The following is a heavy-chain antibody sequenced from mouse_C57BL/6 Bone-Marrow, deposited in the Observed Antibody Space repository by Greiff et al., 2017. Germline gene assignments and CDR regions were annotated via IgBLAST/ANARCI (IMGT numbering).Heavy chain of an antibody. Sequence: QVQLQQSGPELVKPGASVKISCKASGYAFSSSWMNWVKQRPGKGLEWIGRIYPGDGDTNYNGKFKGKATLPADKSSRTAYMQLSSLTSEDSAVYFCARERGNPPCDDWGQGTTLTVSS. CDR1: GYAFSSSW. CDR3: ARERGNPPCDD. D-gene: IGHD2-1*01. CDR2: IYPGDGDT. V-gene: IGHV1-82*01. J-gene: IGHJ2*01.